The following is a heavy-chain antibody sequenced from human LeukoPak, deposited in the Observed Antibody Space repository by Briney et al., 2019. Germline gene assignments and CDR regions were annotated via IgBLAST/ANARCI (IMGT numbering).Heavy chain of an antibody. Sequence: GESLKILCKVSGYTFTNYWIAWVRQVPGKGLEYLGSIYPDDCDTSYSPSFQGQVTISADKSINTAFLQWSSLRASDTAIYYCAKTSSGRWNWFDHWGQGTLVTVSS. J-gene: IGHJ5*02. V-gene: IGHV5-51*01. CDR2: IYPDDCDT. D-gene: IGHD1-1*01. CDR3: AKTSSGRWNWFDH. CDR1: GYTFTNYW.